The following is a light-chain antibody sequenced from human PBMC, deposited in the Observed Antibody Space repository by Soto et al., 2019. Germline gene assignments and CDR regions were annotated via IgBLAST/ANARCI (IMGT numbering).Light chain of an antibody. Sequence: EIVLTQSPGTLSLSPGDGATLSCRASQSVSTYLAWYQQKPGQAPRLLIYDASTRTTGIPDRFSGSGSGTDFSLTISRLEPEDFAVYYCQLYGGSPWTCGQGTKVEV. CDR1: QSVSTY. CDR3: QLYGGSPWT. CDR2: DAS. J-gene: IGKJ1*01. V-gene: IGKV3-20*01.